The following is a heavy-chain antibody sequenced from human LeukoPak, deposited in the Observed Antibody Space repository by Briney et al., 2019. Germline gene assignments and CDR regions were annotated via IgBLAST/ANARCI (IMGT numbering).Heavy chain of an antibody. CDR1: GASISSAYYF. Sequence: TLSLTCTVSGASISSAYYFWSWIRQHPGKGLEWIGYVSHTGTTSYNPSLKSRVTISVDTSKNQFSLKLSSVTAADTAVYYCARRVLGYSSGWFTRSGWFDPWGQGTLVTVSS. CDR3: ARRVLGYSSGWFTRSGWFDP. D-gene: IGHD6-19*01. V-gene: IGHV4-31*03. J-gene: IGHJ5*02. CDR2: VSHTGTT.